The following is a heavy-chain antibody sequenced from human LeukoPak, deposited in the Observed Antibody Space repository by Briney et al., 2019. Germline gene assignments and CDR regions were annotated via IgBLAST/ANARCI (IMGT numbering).Heavy chain of an antibody. CDR2: IYYSGST. V-gene: IGHV4-59*12. CDR1: GGSISNYY. D-gene: IGHD6-13*01. Sequence: PSETLSLTCTVSGGSISNYYWSWIRQSPVKGLEWIGFIYYSGSTNYNPSLKSRVTISVDTSKNQFSLKLSSVTAADTAVYYCARDRYVYSSSWYYFDYWGQGTLVTVSS. CDR3: ARDRYVYSSSWYYFDY. J-gene: IGHJ4*02.